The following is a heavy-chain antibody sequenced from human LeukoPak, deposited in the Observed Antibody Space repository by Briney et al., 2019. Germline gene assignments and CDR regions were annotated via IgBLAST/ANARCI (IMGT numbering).Heavy chain of an antibody. CDR1: GFTFSSYE. CDR3: ARVNSGSYYAGGRYYFDY. Sequence: QPGGSLRLSCAASGFTFSSYEMNWVRQAPGKGLEWVSYISSSGSTIYYADSVKGRFTISRDNAKNSLYLQMNSLRAEDTAVYYCARVNSGSYYAGGRYYFDYWGQGTLVTVSS. J-gene: IGHJ4*02. V-gene: IGHV3-48*03. D-gene: IGHD1-26*01. CDR2: ISSSGSTI.